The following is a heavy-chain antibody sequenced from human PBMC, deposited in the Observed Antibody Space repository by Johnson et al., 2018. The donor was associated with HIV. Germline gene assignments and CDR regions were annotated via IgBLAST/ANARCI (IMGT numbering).Heavy chain of an antibody. Sequence: VQLVESGGGVVQPGRSLRLSCAASGFTFSSYAMHWVRQAPGKGLEWVAVISYDGSNKYYADSVKGRFTISRDNSKNTLYLQMNSRGAWDTAVYYWSRARGAFDIWGQGTMVIVS. CDR1: GFTFSSYA. D-gene: IGHD3-10*01. J-gene: IGHJ3*02. V-gene: IGHV3-30-3*01. CDR2: ISYDGSNK. CDR3: SRARGAFDI.